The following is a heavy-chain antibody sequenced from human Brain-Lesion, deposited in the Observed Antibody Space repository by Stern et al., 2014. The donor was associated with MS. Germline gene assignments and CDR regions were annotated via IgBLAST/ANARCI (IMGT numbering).Heavy chain of an antibody. Sequence: QVQLGQSGPGLVKPSETLSLTCTVAGGSVSSTSYAWAWIRQPPGKGLEWIGTIYYSGNTSYSPSLKSRLTISLDTSKNPFSLQLRSVTAADTAVYYCAGEEDIRYCSGGSCTGNWFDPWGQGTLVTVSS. D-gene: IGHD2-15*01. J-gene: IGHJ5*02. V-gene: IGHV4-39*01. CDR3: AGEEDIRYCSGGSCTGNWFDP. CDR1: GGSVSSTSYA. CDR2: IYYSGNT.